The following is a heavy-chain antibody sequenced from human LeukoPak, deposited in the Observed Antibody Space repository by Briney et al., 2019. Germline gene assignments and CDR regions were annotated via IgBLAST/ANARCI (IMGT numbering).Heavy chain of an antibody. V-gene: IGHV3-7*01. CDR3: ARTTAGPKGYFDY. CDR2: IKQDGSEK. Sequence: PGGSLRLSCAASGFTFSSSWMSWVRQAPGKGLEWVANIKQDGSEKYYVDSVKGRFTVPRDNAKNSLYLQMSSLRAEDTAVYYCARTTAGPKGYFDYWGQGTLVTVSS. CDR1: GFTFSSSW. D-gene: IGHD6-19*01. J-gene: IGHJ4*02.